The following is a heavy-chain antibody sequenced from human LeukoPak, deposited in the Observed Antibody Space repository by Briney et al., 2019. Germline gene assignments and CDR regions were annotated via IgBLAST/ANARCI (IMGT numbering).Heavy chain of an antibody. CDR2: ISGSDGST. CDR1: GFTFSSYA. CDR3: ARDPCGGDCYFDY. Sequence: GGSLRLSCAASGFTFSSYAMSWVRQAPGKGLEWVSAISGSDGSTYYADSVKGRFTISRDNAKNSLYLQMNSLRSEDTAVYYCARDPCGGDCYFDYWGQGTLVTVSS. D-gene: IGHD2-21*01. V-gene: IGHV3-23*01. J-gene: IGHJ4*02.